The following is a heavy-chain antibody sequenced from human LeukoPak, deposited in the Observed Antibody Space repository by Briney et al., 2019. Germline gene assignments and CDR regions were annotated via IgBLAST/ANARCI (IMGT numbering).Heavy chain of an antibody. CDR1: GGSFSGYY. D-gene: IGHD5-18*01. CDR2: INHSGST. V-gene: IGHV4-34*01. CDR3: ARGDLGIQLWPYSYYMDV. J-gene: IGHJ6*03. Sequence: PSETLSLTCAVYGGSFSGYYWSWIRQPPGKGLEWIGEINHSGSTNYNPSLKSRVTISVDTSKNQFSLKLSSVTAADTAVYYCARGDLGIQLWPYSYYMDVWGKGTTVTISS.